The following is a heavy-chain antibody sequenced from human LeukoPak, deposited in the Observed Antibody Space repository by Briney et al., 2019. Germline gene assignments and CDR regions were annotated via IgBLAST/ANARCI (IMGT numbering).Heavy chain of an antibody. V-gene: IGHV1-18*01. Sequence: ASVKVSCKASGGTLNNYAISWVRQAPGQGLEWMGWISAYNGNTNYAQKLQGRVTMTTDTSTSTAYMELRSLRSDDTAVYYCARYYYDSSGYQHWYFDLWGRGTLVTVSS. J-gene: IGHJ2*01. CDR2: ISAYNGNT. CDR3: ARYYYDSSGYQHWYFDL. CDR1: GGTLNNYA. D-gene: IGHD3-22*01.